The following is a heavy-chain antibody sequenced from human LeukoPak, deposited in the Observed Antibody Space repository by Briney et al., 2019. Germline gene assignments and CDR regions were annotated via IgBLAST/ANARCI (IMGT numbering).Heavy chain of an antibody. D-gene: IGHD2-21*01. V-gene: IGHV4-4*07. CDR3: ARGPYCGGDCYFAY. Sequence: SETLSLTCTVSSGSISSYYWSWIRQPARKGLEWIGRIYTSGTTNYNPSLKSRVTMSVDTSRNQFSLKLSSVTAADTAFYYCARGPYCGGDCYFAYWGQGTLVTVSS. J-gene: IGHJ4*02. CDR1: SGSISSYY. CDR2: IYTSGTT.